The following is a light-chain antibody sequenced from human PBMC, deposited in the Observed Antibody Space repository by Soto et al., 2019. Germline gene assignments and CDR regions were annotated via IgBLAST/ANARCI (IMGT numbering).Light chain of an antibody. CDR1: GSNIGAGFD. Sequence: QSVLTQPPSVSGAPGQRVTISCTGSGSNIGAGFDVQWYYQLPGTAPKLLIYTNNNRPSGVPDRFSGSKSDTSASLAITGLQAEDEADYFCQSYDTSLSAWVFGGGTKLTVL. J-gene: IGLJ3*02. CDR2: TNN. CDR3: QSYDTSLSAWV. V-gene: IGLV1-40*01.